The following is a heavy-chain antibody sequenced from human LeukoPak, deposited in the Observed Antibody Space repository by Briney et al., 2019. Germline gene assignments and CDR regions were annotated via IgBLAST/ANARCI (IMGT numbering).Heavy chain of an antibody. CDR2: FFHSGST. CDR1: GGSISSYY. V-gene: IGHV4-59*01. Sequence: SETLSLTCTVSGGSISSYYWSWIRQPPGKGLEWIGSFFHSGSTYYNPSLKSRVTISVDTSKNQFSLKLSSVTAADTAVYYCASSLRSGWFDPWGQGTLVTVSS. CDR3: ASSLRSGWFDP. J-gene: IGHJ5*02.